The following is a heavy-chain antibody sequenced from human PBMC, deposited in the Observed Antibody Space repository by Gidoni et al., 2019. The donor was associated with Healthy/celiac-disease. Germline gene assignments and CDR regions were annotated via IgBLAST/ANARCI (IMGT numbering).Heavy chain of an antibody. CDR2: ISSSSSYI. D-gene: IGHD3-22*01. Sequence: EVQLVESGGGLVKPGGCLRLSCAASGFTFSCYSMNWVRQAPGKGLEWVSSISSSSSYIYYADSVKGRFTISRDNAKNSLYLQMNSLRAEDTAVYYCARDKTGDSSGFDYWGQGTLVTVSS. J-gene: IGHJ4*02. CDR1: GFTFSCYS. V-gene: IGHV3-21*01. CDR3: ARDKTGDSSGFDY.